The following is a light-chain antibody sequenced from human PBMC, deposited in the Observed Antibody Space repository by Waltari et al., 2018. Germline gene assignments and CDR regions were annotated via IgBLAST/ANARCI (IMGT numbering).Light chain of an antibody. Sequence: SFELTQPPSVSVSPGQTARITCSGDPLPKKYAFWYQQKSGQAPVLVIYDDSKRPSGIPERFSGSNSGTMATLTISGAQMEDEADYYCYSTDSSGDHRVFGGGTKLTVL. CDR1: PLPKKY. CDR3: YSTDSSGDHRV. J-gene: IGLJ3*02. CDR2: DDS. V-gene: IGLV3-10*01.